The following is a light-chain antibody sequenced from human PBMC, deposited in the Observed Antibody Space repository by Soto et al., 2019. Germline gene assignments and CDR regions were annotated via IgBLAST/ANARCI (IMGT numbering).Light chain of an antibody. CDR2: WAF. J-gene: IGKJ4*01. CDR1: QSLLFSTNNKNY. V-gene: IGKV4-1*01. Sequence: IVMTQSPDSLAVSLGERTTIHCKSSQSLLFSTNNKNYFAWYQQKPGQPPKLLIYWAFTRESGVPDRFNGSGSGTDFTLTISSLQAEDVAVYYCQQYYSTPLTFGGGTKVEI. CDR3: QQYYSTPLT.